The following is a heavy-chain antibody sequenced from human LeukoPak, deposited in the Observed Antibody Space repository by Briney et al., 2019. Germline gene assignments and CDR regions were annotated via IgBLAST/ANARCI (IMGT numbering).Heavy chain of an antibody. CDR2: MNPNSGNT. CDR1: GYTFTSYD. J-gene: IGHJ1*01. V-gene: IGHV1-8*01. CDR3: ARGFLSRWLQMSYYFQH. Sequence: ASVKVSCKASGYTFTSYDINWVRQATGHGLEWMGWMNPNSGNTGYAQKFQGRVTMTRNTSISTAYMELSSLRSEDTAVYYCARGFLSRWLQMSYYFQHWGQGTLVTVSS. D-gene: IGHD5-24*01.